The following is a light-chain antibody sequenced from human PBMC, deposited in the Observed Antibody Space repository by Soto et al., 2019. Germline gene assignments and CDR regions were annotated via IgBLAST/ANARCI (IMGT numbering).Light chain of an antibody. CDR3: QVWVDSSDHPV. J-gene: IGLJ2*01. V-gene: IGLV3-21*04. Sequence: ELTQPPSVSVAPGQTAKITCGGNNIGSESVHWYQQKPGQAPVLVIYYDNDRPSGIPERFSGSNSGNTATLTISGVEAGDEADYYCQVWVDSSDHPVFGGGTKLTVL. CDR2: YDN. CDR1: NIGSES.